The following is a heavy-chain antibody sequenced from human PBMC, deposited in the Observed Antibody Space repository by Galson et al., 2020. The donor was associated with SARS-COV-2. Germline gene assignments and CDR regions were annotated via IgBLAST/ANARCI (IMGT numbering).Heavy chain of an antibody. Sequence: SETLSLTCAAYGGSFSGYYWSWIRQPPGKGLEWIGEINHSGSTNYNPSLKSRVTIPVDTTKNQFSLKLSPVTAADPAVYYCACASSGWSRRRRDYWGQGTLVTVSS. CDR1: GGSFSGYY. J-gene: IGHJ4*02. CDR2: INHSGST. D-gene: IGHD6-19*01. V-gene: IGHV4-34*01. CDR3: ACASSGWSRRRRDY.